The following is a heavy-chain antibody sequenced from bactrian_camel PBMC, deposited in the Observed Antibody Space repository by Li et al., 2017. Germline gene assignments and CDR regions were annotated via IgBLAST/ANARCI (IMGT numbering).Heavy chain of an antibody. CDR1: GIIFGSCG. Sequence: VQLVESGGGLVQPGGSLKLSCAVSGIIFGSCGMGWFRQAPGKEREGVAGTVPGGGSTYYAASVKGRFTISLDAAKNTVYLQMNSLRPEDTAMYYCAAGTVVGGTFLLDSGLCASPYNYWGQGTQVTVS. V-gene: IGHV3S40*01. CDR3: AAGTVVGGTFLLDSGLCASPYNY. CDR2: TVPGGGST. J-gene: IGHJ4*01. D-gene: IGHD6*01.